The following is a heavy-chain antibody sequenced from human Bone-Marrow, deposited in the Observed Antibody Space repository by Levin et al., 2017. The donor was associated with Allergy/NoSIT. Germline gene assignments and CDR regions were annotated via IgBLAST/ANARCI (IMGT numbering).Heavy chain of an antibody. Sequence: GGSLRLSCAASGFTFNNAWMSWVRQAPGKGLECVGRIKSKSDGGTTEYAAPVKGRFTVSRDDSKNTLFLQMNSLETEDTAVYYCTTAHSSSRDYWGQGTLVTVSS. CDR1: GFTFNNAW. CDR3: TTAHSSSRDY. D-gene: IGHD6-13*01. V-gene: IGHV3-15*01. J-gene: IGHJ4*02. CDR2: IKSKSDGGTT.